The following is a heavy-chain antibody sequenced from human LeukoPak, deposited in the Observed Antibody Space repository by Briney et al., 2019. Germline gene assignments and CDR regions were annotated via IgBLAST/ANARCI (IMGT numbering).Heavy chain of an antibody. Sequence: ASVTVSCTASGYTFTIYGISWVRQAPGQGLEWMGWISAYNGNTNYAQKLQGRVTMTTDTSTSTAYMELRSLRSDDTAVYYCAREALYFDWLLPDYWGQGTLVTVSS. CDR2: ISAYNGNT. D-gene: IGHD3-9*01. CDR3: AREALYFDWLLPDY. V-gene: IGHV1-18*01. J-gene: IGHJ4*02. CDR1: GYTFTIYG.